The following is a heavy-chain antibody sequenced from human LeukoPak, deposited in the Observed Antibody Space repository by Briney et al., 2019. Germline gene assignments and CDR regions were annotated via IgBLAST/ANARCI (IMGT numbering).Heavy chain of an antibody. CDR3: ARVLPVGVGRLYGMDV. CDR1: GGSISSGGYS. D-gene: IGHD1-26*01. CDR2: IYYSGST. V-gene: IGHV4-61*08. Sequence: SQTLSLTCAVSGGSISSGGYSWSWIRQPPGKGLEWIGYIYYSGSTNYNPSLKSRVTISVDTSKNQFSLKLSSVTAADTAVYYCARVLPVGVGRLYGMDVWGQGTTVTVSS. J-gene: IGHJ6*02.